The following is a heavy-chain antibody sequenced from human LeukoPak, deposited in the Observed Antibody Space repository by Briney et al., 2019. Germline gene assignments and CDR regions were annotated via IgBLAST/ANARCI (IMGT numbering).Heavy chain of an antibody. V-gene: IGHV4-34*01. CDR1: GGSFSGYY. J-gene: IGHJ4*02. D-gene: IGHD2/OR15-2a*01. CDR2: INHSGST. Sequence: SETLSLTCAVYGGSFSGYYWSWIRQPPGKGLEWIGEINHSGSTNYNPSLKSRVTISVDTSKNQFSLKLSSVTAADTAVYYCARGGGNRFNPFDYWGQGTLVTVSS. CDR3: ARGGGNRFNPFDY.